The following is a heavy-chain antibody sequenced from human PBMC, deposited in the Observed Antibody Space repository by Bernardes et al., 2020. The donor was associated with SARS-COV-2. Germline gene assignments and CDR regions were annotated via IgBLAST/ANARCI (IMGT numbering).Heavy chain of an antibody. D-gene: IGHD1-26*01. CDR3: WVRVETGGVVFDH. CDR1: GYSFSNHD. V-gene: IGHV1-18*04. Sequence: ASVKVSCKASGYSFSNHDMNWVRQAPGQGLEWVGWISPHSANTNYAQNLQGRVSMTTDASARTGYMELRSLRSDDTAVYYCWVRVETGGVVFDHWGQGTLVTVSP. J-gene: IGHJ4*02. CDR2: ISPHSANT.